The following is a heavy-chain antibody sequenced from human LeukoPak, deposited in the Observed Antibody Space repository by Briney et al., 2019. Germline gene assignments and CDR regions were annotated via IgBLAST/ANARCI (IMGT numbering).Heavy chain of an antibody. CDR2: FYNSGRT. V-gene: IGHV4-61*02. D-gene: IGHD6-19*01. CDR1: GGSISSDLYY. Sequence: PSQTLCLTCTVSGGSISSDLYYWNWIRQPAGKGLEWIGRFYNSGRTNFNPSLKSRVTISADTSKNQFSLKLRSVTAADTAVYYCASASGYWGQGTLVTVSS. J-gene: IGHJ4*02. CDR3: ASASGY.